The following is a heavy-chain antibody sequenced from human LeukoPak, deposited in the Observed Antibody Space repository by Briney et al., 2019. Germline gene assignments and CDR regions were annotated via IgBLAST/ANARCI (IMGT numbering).Heavy chain of an antibody. CDR2: ISAYNGDT. D-gene: IGHD5-24*01. V-gene: IGHV1-18*01. J-gene: IGHJ6*02. CDR3: ARGGGSGDGYNFDYYYGMDV. Sequence: ASVKVSCKASGYTLTSYGISWVRQAPGQGLEWMGWISAYNGDTNYAQKLQGRVTMTTDTSTSTAYMELRSLRSDDTAVYYCARGGGSGDGYNFDYYYGMDVWGQGTTVTVSS. CDR1: GYTLTSYG.